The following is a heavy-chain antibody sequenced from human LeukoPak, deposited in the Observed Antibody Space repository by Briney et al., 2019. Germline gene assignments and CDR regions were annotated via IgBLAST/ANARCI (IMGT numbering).Heavy chain of an antibody. CDR1: GYTFSGPY. CDR3: AMQQNSLFDY. J-gene: IGHJ4*02. D-gene: IGHD6-13*01. CDR2: IHPNSDVT. Sequence: ASVKVSCKASGYTFSGPYIHWVRQAPGQGLEWMGWIHPNSDVTKYAQKFQGRVTLTRDTSISTAYMELTRLTSYDTAVYYCAMQQNSLFDYRGQGTLVTVSS. V-gene: IGHV1-2*02.